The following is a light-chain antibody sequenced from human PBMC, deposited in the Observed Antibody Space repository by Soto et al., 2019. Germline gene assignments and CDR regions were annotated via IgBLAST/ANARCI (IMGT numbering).Light chain of an antibody. J-gene: IGKJ2*01. CDR1: QSISSW. V-gene: IGKV1-5*01. Sequence: DIQMTQSPSTLSASVGDRVTITCRASQSISSWLAWYQQKPGKAPKLLIYDASSLESGVPSRFSGSGSGTDFTLTISSLQPDDFATYYCQQYNSYSPMYTFGQGTKLEIK. CDR3: QQYNSYSPMYT. CDR2: DAS.